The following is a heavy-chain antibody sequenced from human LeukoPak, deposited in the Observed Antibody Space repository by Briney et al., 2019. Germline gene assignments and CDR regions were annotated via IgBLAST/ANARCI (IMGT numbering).Heavy chain of an antibody. J-gene: IGHJ4*02. CDR2: IYTNGHT. D-gene: IGHD3-22*01. V-gene: IGHV4-4*07. CDR3: ARDHVVVGSTTSFFDY. CDR1: GGSMSNYH. Sequence: SETLSLSCTVLGGSMSNYHWTWIRQPPGEGLEWIGRIYTNGHTNYSPSLRSRVTMSVDTSKNQFSLKVRFVTAADTAVYFCARDHVVVGSTTSFFDYWGQGILVTVSS.